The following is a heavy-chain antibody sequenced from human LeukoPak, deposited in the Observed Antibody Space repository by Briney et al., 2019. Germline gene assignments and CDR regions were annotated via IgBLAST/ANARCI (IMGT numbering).Heavy chain of an antibody. CDR2: ISSSSSII. J-gene: IGHJ4*02. Sequence: GGSLRLSCAGSGFTFRSYSMNWVRQAPGKGLEWVSYISSSSSIIDYADSVKGRFTISRDNAKNSLYLQMNSLRAEDTAVYYCARARGYSYGYSDYWGQGTLVTVSS. D-gene: IGHD5-18*01. CDR1: GFTFRSYS. CDR3: ARARGYSYGYSDY. V-gene: IGHV3-48*01.